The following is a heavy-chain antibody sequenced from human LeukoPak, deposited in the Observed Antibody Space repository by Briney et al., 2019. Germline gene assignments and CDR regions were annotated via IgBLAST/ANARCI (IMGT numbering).Heavy chain of an antibody. J-gene: IGHJ5*02. CDR3: ARDLGVGINWFDP. Sequence: PSETLSLTCTVSGDSIRSGSFYCSWIRQHPGKGLEWIGYIYYSGSTSYNPSLKSRVTILVDTSKNQCSLNLSSVTAADTAVYYCARDLGVGINWFDPWGQGALVAVSS. V-gene: IGHV4-31*03. CDR2: IYYSGST. D-gene: IGHD3-10*01. CDR1: GDSIRSGSFY.